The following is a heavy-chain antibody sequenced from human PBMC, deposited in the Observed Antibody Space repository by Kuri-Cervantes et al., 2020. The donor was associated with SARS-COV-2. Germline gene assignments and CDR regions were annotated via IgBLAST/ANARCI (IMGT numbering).Heavy chain of an antibody. CDR3: ARDQNRRITIFGVVIDSPAFDY. Sequence: GGSLRLSCATSGFTFSTHWMTWVRQAPGKGLEWVANIKYDGGERYYQDSVKGRFTISRDNAKNSLYLQMNSLRAEDTAVYYCARDQNRRITIFGVVIDSPAFDYWGQGTLVTVSS. CDR2: IKYDGGER. D-gene: IGHD3-3*01. J-gene: IGHJ4*02. V-gene: IGHV3-7*01. CDR1: GFTFSTHW.